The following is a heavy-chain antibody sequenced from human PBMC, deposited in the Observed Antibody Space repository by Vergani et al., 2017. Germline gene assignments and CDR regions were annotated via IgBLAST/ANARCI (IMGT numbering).Heavy chain of an antibody. CDR2: IYYSGST. CDR1: GGSVSSGSYY. V-gene: IGHV4-61*01. Sequence: QVQLQESGQGLVKPSETLSLTCTVSGGSVSSGSYYWSWIRQPPGKGLEWIGYIYYSGSTNYNPSLKSRVTISVDTSKNQFSLKLSSVTAADTAVYYCARESDSGSYWGQGTLVTVSS. D-gene: IGHD1-26*01. J-gene: IGHJ4*02. CDR3: ARESDSGSY.